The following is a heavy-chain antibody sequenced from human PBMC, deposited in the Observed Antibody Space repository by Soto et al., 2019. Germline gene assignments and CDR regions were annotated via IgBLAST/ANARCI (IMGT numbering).Heavy chain of an antibody. CDR3: ARAVIEGYYDSSPYYFDY. J-gene: IGHJ4*02. Sequence: EVQLVESGGGLIQPGGSLRLSCAASGFTVSSNYMSWVRQAPGKGLAWVSVIYSGGSTYYADSVKGRFTISRDNSKNTLYLQMNSLRAEDTAVYYCARAVIEGYYDSSPYYFDYWCQGTLVTVSS. V-gene: IGHV3-53*01. D-gene: IGHD3-22*01. CDR1: GFTVSSNY. CDR2: IYSGGST.